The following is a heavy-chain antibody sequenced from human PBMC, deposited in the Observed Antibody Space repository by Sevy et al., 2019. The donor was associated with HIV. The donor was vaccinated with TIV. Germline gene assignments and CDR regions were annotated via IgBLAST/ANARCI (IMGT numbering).Heavy chain of an antibody. CDR2: ISSSSNAI. CDR1: GFTFSDYY. V-gene: IGHV3-11*01. CDR3: ARDGEAVAGTGDFDH. D-gene: IGHD6-19*01. J-gene: IGHJ4*02. Sequence: GGSLRLSCAGTGFTFSDYYMSWIRQSPGKGLEWVSYISSSSNAIYYADSVKGRFTISRDNAKKSMYLQMNSLRAEDTVVYYCARDGEAVAGTGDFDHWGQGTLVTVSS.